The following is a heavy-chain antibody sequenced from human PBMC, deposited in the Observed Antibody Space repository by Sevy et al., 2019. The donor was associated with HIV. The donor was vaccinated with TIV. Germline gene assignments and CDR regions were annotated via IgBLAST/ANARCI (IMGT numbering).Heavy chain of an antibody. CDR3: ARGCSSTSCYAVGPTGMDV. J-gene: IGHJ6*02. V-gene: IGHV1-2*02. Sequence: ASVKVSCKASGYTFTGYYMHWVRQAPGQGLEWMGWINPNSGGTNYAQKFQGRVTMTRDTSISTAYVELSRLRSDDTAVYYCARGCSSTSCYAVGPTGMDVWGQGTTVTVSS. CDR1: GYTFTGYY. D-gene: IGHD2-2*01. CDR2: INPNSGGT.